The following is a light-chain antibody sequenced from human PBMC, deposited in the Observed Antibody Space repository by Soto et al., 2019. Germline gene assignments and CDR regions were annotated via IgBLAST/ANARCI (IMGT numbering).Light chain of an antibody. CDR2: DSS. CDR1: QDITKY. V-gene: IGKV1-33*01. J-gene: IGKJ3*01. Sequence: DIQLTQSPSSLSASVGDRVTITCQASQDITKYLNWYQQKPGKAPKLLIYDSSNLETGVPSRFSGSGSGTDFTFIINSLQPEDIATYYCQQYDNLPFTFGPGTKLDIK. CDR3: QQYDNLPFT.